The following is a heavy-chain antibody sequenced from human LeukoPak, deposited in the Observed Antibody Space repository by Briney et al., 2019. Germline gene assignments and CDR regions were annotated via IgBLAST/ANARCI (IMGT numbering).Heavy chain of an antibody. CDR3: ARRAYGSGSFNRYHFDY. CDR1: GYSISSGYY. D-gene: IGHD3-10*01. CDR2: IYYSGST. J-gene: IGHJ4*02. V-gene: IGHV4-38-2*01. Sequence: SETLSLTCAVSGYSISSGYYWSWIRQPPGKGLEWIGCIYYSGSTNYNPSLKSRATISVDTSSNQFSLKLNSVTAADTAVYYCARRAYGSGSFNRYHFDYWGQGTLVAVSS.